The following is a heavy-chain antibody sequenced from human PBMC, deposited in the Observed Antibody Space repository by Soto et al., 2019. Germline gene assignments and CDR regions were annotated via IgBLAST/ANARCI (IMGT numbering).Heavy chain of an antibody. CDR3: TKQKGDSRTYNGMDV. CDR1: GDSVSSNSAA. D-gene: IGHD2-21*02. V-gene: IGHV6-1*01. CDR2: AYYRSQWYY. Sequence: PSQTLPLTCAISGDSVSSNSAAWNWIRQSPSRGLEWLGRAYYRSQWYYDSAVSVRSRITVIPDTSKNQFSLQLNSVTPEATAVYYCTKQKGDSRTYNGMDVWGQGTTVTVSS. J-gene: IGHJ6*02.